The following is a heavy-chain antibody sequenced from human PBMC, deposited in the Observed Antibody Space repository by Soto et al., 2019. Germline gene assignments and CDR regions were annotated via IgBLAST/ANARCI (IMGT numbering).Heavy chain of an antibody. V-gene: IGHV4-59*01. CDR3: ARDVSPTY. Sequence: SETLSLTCTFSGDSISPYYWTWIRQPPGKGLEWIGHIYYSGSPNYNPSLKSRVTISVDTSKSQFSLKLSSVTAADTAVYYCARDVSPTYWGQGMLVTVSS. CDR2: IYYSGSP. J-gene: IGHJ4*02. CDR1: GDSISPYY.